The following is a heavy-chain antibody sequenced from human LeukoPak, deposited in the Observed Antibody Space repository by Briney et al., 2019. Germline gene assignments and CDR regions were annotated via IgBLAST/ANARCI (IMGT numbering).Heavy chain of an antibody. CDR2: IYYSGST. J-gene: IGHJ4*02. CDR1: GGSISSSSYY. V-gene: IGHV4-39*01. Sequence: SETLSLTCTVSGGSISSSSYYWGWIRQPPGKGLEWIGSIYYSGSTYYNPSLKSRVTISVDTSKNQFSLKLSSVTAADTAVYYCAKMATRKFDYWGQGTLVTVSS. CDR3: AKMATRKFDY. D-gene: IGHD5-24*01.